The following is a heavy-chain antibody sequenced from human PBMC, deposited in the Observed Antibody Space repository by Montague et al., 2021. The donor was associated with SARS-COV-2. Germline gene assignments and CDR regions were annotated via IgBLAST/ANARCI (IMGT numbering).Heavy chain of an antibody. CDR1: GASIAGGNFA. D-gene: IGHD2-2*01. CDR3: ARSRANVPSRTGFDY. CDR2: LYYTVHT. V-gene: IGHV4-61*01. J-gene: IGHJ4*02. Sequence: SETLSLTCTVSGASIAGGNFAWIWVRQPPGQGLDWIGYLYYTVHTNYYPSFEIRVTMPVDPSKNQFSLTLTSVTAADTAVYYCARSRANVPSRTGFDYWGQGALVTVSS.